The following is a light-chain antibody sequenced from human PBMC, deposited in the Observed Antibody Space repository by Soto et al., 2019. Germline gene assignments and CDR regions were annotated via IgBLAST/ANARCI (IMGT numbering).Light chain of an antibody. CDR3: KHYNNWPLT. J-gene: IGKJ4*01. Sequence: EIVMTQSPATLSVSPGGRATLSCRASESVNRNLAWYQQRPGQSPRLLLYGAYTRATGTPARFSGSGSGTEFTLTITSLQSDDFALYFCKHYNNWPLTFGGGTKVDIK. V-gene: IGKV3-15*01. CDR2: GAY. CDR1: ESVNRN.